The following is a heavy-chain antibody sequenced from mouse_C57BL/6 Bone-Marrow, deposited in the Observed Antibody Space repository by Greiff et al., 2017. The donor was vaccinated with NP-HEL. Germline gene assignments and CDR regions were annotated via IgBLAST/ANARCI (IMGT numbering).Heavy chain of an antibody. CDR1: GFTFSDFY. CDR3: ARDAHYYGSSPWYFDV. CDR2: SRNKANDYTT. J-gene: IGHJ1*03. Sequence: EVKLMESGGGLVQSGRSLRLSCATSGFTFSDFYMEWVRQAPGKGLEWIAASRNKANDYTTEYSASVKGRFIVSRDTSQSILYLQMNALRAEDTAIYYCARDAHYYGSSPWYFDVWGTGTTVTVSS. V-gene: IGHV7-1*01. D-gene: IGHD1-1*01.